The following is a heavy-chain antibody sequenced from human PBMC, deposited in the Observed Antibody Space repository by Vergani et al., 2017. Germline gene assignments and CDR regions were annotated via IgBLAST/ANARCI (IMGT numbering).Heavy chain of an antibody. V-gene: IGHV3-9*01. CDR1: GFTFDDYA. Sequence: EVQLVESGGGLVQPGRSLRLSCAASGFTFDDYAMHWVRQAPGKGLEWVSGISWNSGSIGYADSVKGRFTISRDNAKNSLYLQMNSLRAEDTAVYYCAKDSLAYCSSTSCSALDYWGQGTLVTVSS. CDR3: AKDSLAYCSSTSCSALDY. J-gene: IGHJ4*02. CDR2: ISWNSGSI. D-gene: IGHD2-2*01.